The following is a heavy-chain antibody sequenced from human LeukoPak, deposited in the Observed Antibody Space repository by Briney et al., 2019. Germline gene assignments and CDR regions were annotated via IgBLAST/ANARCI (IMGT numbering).Heavy chain of an antibody. D-gene: IGHD6-13*01. CDR1: GFTFSSYA. CDR3: AKDSDFTGIAAAGTDY. V-gene: IGHV3-23*01. Sequence: PGGSLRLSCAASGFTFSSYAMSWVRQAPGKGLEWVPAISGSGGSTYYADSVKGRFTISRDNSKNTLYLQMNSLRAEDTAVYYCAKDSDFTGIAAAGTDYWGQGTLVTVSS. J-gene: IGHJ4*02. CDR2: ISGSGGST.